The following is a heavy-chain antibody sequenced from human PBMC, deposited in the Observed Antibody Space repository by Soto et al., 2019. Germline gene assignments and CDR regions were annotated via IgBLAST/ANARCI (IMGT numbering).Heavy chain of an antibody. D-gene: IGHD2-15*01. J-gene: IGHJ4*02. Sequence: PGGSLRLSCAASGFTCSSYALSWVRQAPGKGLEWVSAISGSGGSTYYADSVKGRFTISRDNSKNTLYLQMNSLRAEDTAVYYCAKDLSWFRSGGTVDYRGQGTLVTVSS. CDR1: GFTCSSYA. CDR2: ISGSGGST. V-gene: IGHV3-23*01. CDR3: AKDLSWFRSGGTVDY.